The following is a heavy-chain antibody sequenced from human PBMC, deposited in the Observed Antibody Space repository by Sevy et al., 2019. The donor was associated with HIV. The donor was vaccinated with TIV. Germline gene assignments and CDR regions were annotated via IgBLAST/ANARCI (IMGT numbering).Heavy chain of an antibody. CDR1: GFTFSSYA. CDR3: AKGRLYYGSGRDGMDV. Sequence: GGSLRLSCAASGFTFSSYAMSWVRQAPGKGLQWVSAISGSGGSTYYADSVKGRFTISRDNSKNTRYLQMNSLRAEDTAVYYCAKGRLYYGSGRDGMDVWGQGTTVTVSS. CDR2: ISGSGGST. V-gene: IGHV3-23*01. J-gene: IGHJ6*02. D-gene: IGHD3-10*01.